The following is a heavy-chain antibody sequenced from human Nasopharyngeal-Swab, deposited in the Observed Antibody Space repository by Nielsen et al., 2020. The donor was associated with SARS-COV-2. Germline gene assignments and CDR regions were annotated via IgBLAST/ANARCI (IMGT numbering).Heavy chain of an antibody. J-gene: IGHJ4*02. V-gene: IGHV3-73*01. D-gene: IGHD2-15*01. CDR3: SRCGGSCYTGKDY. CDR1: GFIFSDSA. CDR2: IRSKGNSYAT. Sequence: GESLKISCEASGFIFSDSAIHRVRQASGNGLEWVGRIRSKGNSYATEYAASVEGRFTIYRDDSKNTAYLQMNSLMTEDTAVYYCSRCGGSCYTGKDYWGQGTLVTVSS.